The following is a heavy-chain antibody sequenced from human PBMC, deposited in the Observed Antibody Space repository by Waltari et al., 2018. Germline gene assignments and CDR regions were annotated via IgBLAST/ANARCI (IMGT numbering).Heavy chain of an antibody. V-gene: IGHV3-7*01. D-gene: IGHD1-26*01. CDR1: GFSFSDYW. Sequence: EVQLVASGGGLVQPGGSLRLSCAAPGFSFSDYWMSWVRQTPGKGLEWVAKIRQDGLEKYYLDSVKGRFTISRDNAKNSLYLEMDSLRAEDTAVFYCARDKRMGPTLFDYWGQGALVTVSS. CDR2: IRQDGLEK. CDR3: ARDKRMGPTLFDY. J-gene: IGHJ4*02.